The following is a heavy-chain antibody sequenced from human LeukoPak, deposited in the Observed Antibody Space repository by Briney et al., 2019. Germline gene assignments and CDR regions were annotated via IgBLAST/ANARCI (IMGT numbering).Heavy chain of an antibody. J-gene: IGHJ4*02. D-gene: IGHD6-13*01. CDR1: GYTFTSYY. CDR3: ARSFITRYPFGEAAAGRYYFDY. CDR2: INPSGGST. Sequence: ASVKVSCKASGYTFTSYYMHWVRQAPGQGLEWMGIINPSGGSTSYAQKFQGRVTMTRDTSTSTVYMELSSLRSEDTAVYYCARSFITRYPFGEAAAGRYYFDYWGQGTLVTVSS. V-gene: IGHV1-46*01.